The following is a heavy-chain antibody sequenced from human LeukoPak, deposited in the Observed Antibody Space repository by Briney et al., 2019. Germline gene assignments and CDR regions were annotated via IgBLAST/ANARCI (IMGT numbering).Heavy chain of an antibody. CDR1: GFTFSSYA. J-gene: IGHJ4*02. CDR3: VNEQQLTFDY. Sequence: GRSLRLSCAASGFTFSSYAMHWVRQAPGKGLEWVAVISYDGSNKYYADSVKGRFTISRDSSKNTLYLQMNSLRAEDTAVYYCVNEQQLTFDYWGQGTLVTVSS. CDR2: ISYDGSNK. D-gene: IGHD6-13*01. V-gene: IGHV3-30-3*01.